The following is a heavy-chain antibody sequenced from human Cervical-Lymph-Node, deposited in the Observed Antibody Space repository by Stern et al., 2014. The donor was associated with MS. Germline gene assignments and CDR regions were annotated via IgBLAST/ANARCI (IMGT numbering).Heavy chain of an antibody. CDR3: ANGSPLHY. CDR1: GFTFSSYT. D-gene: IGHD1-26*01. CDR2: INTKSTYI. Sequence: EVQLLESGGGLVKPGGSLRLSCAASGFTFSSYTMNWVRQAPGKGLEWVPSINTKSTYIYYADSVKGRFTVSSDTAQNPLYLQMSSLRGDDTAVYYCANGSPLHYWGQGTLVTVSS. V-gene: IGHV3-21*01. J-gene: IGHJ4*02.